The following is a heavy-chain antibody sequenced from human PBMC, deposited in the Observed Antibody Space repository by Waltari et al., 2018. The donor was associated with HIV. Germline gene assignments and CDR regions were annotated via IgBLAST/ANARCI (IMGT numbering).Heavy chain of an antibody. D-gene: IGHD3-22*01. CDR2: INGGTTGT. CDR1: GFIFSSYA. J-gene: IGHJ4*02. CDR3: AKDRSYDSSGYFDY. Sequence: EVQLLESGGDLQQPGGSLRLSCAASGFIFSSYAMSWVRQAPGRGLEWVSSINGGTTGTFYAYSVKGRFTISSDSSKNTLYLQMNSLRAEDTAVYYCAKDRSYDSSGYFDYWGEGTLVTVSS. V-gene: IGHV3-23*01.